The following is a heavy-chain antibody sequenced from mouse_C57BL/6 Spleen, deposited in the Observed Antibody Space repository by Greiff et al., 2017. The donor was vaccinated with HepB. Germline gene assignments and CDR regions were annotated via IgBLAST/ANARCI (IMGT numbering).Heavy chain of an antibody. Sequence: VHLVESGPGLVQPSQSLSITCTVSGFSLTSYGVHWVRQSPGKGLEWLGVIWSGGSTDYNAAFISRLSISKDNSKSQVFFKMNSLQADDTAIYYCARIGAGTRGFAYWGQGTLVTVSA. CDR3: ARIGAGTRGFAY. CDR1: GFSLTSYG. CDR2: IWSGGST. J-gene: IGHJ3*01. V-gene: IGHV2-2*01. D-gene: IGHD4-1*01.